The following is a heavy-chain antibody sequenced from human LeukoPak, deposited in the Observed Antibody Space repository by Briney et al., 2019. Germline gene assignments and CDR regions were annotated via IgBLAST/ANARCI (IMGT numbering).Heavy chain of an antibody. J-gene: IGHJ6*03. CDR1: GFTFSSYS. Sequence: GGSLRLSCAASGFTFSSYSMNWVRQAPGKGLEWVSSISSSSSYIYYADSVKGRFTISRDNAKNSLYLQMNSLRAEDTAVYYCATSKRRGRAYYYYYMDVWGKGTTVTISS. D-gene: IGHD6-25*01. CDR2: ISSSSSYI. CDR3: ATSKRRGRAYYYYYMDV. V-gene: IGHV3-21*01.